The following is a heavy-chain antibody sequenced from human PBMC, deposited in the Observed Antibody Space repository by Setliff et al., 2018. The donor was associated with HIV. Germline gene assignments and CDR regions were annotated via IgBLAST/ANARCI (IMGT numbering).Heavy chain of an antibody. V-gene: IGHV4-34*01. CDR2: INHSGKT. J-gene: IGHJ5*02. CDR1: GGSFSGYY. Sequence: PSETLSLTCAVYGGSFSGYYWTWIRQPPGKGLEWIGDINHSGKTNYNRSLKSRVTISLDTSKNQFSLRLTSVTAADTAVYYCAREGGTGRSSWYGAYWYDPWGQGTLVTVPS. CDR3: AREGGTGRSSWYGAYWYDP. D-gene: IGHD6-13*01.